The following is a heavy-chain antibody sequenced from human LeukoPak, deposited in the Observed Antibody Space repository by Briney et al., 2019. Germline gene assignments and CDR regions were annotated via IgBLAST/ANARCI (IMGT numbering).Heavy chain of an antibody. J-gene: IGHJ4*02. CDR3: AREAFDYDYVWGSYRRPLGYFDY. CDR2: INAGNGNT. Sequence: ASVKVSCKASGYTFTSYAMHWVRLAPGQRLEWMGWINAGNGNTKYSQKFQGRVTITRDTSASTAYMELSSLRSEDTAVYYCAREAFDYDYVWGSYRRPLGYFDYWGQGTLVTVSS. CDR1: GYTFTSYA. D-gene: IGHD3-16*02. V-gene: IGHV1-3*01.